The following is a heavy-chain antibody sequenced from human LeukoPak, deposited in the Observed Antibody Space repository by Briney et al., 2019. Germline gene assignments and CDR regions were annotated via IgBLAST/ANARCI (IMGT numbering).Heavy chain of an antibody. CDR2: INPSGGST. D-gene: IGHD3-9*01. J-gene: IGHJ4*02. CDR1: GYTFTSYG. V-gene: IGHV1-46*01. CDR3: ARFDYDILTGYYQGFDY. Sequence: ASVKVSCKASGYTFTSYGISWVRQAPGQGLEWMGIINPSGGSTSYAQKFQGRVTMTRDTSTSTVYMELRSLRSDDTAVYYCARFDYDILTGYYQGFDYWGQGTLVTVSS.